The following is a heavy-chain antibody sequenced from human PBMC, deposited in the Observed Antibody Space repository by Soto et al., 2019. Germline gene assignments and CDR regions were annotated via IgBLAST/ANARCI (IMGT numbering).Heavy chain of an antibody. D-gene: IGHD2-15*01. CDR2: ISGSGGST. CDR3: ARDCSGGSCYPGMDV. CDR1: GFTFSSYA. Sequence: GGPLRLSCAASGFTFSSYAMSWVRQAPGKGLEWVSAISGSGGSTYYADSVKGRFTISRDNSKNTLYLQMNSLRAEDTAVYYCARDCSGGSCYPGMDVWGQGTTVTVSS. J-gene: IGHJ6*02. V-gene: IGHV3-23*01.